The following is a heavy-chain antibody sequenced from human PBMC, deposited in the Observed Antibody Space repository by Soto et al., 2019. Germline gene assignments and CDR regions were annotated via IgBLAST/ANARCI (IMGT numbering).Heavy chain of an antibody. Sequence: AGSLRLSCAASGFTFSSYWMHCVRQVPGKGLVWVSRINGDGSSTTYADSVQGRFTISRDSAKNTLYLQMNSLRAEDTAVYYCAREGGYSNQYPLDYWGQGTLVTVSS. V-gene: IGHV3-74*01. J-gene: IGHJ4*02. D-gene: IGHD5-18*01. CDR2: INGDGSST. CDR1: GFTFSSYW. CDR3: AREGGYSNQYPLDY.